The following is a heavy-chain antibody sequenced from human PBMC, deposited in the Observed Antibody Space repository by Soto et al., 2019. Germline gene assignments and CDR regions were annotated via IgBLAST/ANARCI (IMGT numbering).Heavy chain of an antibody. J-gene: IGHJ2*01. CDR2: ISRSGSTF. V-gene: IGHV3-48*03. CDR3: ARDGRIRRPDWYFDL. Sequence: PGGSLRLSCAASGLTFSSYEMNWVRQAPGKGLEWVSYISRSGSTFYYADSVKGRVTISRDNAKNSLYLQMNSLRAEDTAVYYCARDGRIRRPDWYFDLWGRGTLVTVSS. CDR1: GLTFSSYE. D-gene: IGHD2-15*01.